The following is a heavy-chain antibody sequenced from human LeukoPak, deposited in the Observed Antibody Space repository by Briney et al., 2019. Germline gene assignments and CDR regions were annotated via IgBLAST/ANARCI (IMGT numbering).Heavy chain of an antibody. Sequence: GGSLRLSCAASGFTVSSNYMSWVRQAPGKGLEWVSVIYSGGSTFYADSVKGRFTISRDNAKNSLYLQMNSLRAEDTAVYYCATYSSLNRREFQFWGQGTLLTVSS. V-gene: IGHV3-53*01. CDR1: GFTVSSNY. CDR3: ATYSSLNRREFQF. J-gene: IGHJ1*01. D-gene: IGHD3-22*01. CDR2: IYSGGST.